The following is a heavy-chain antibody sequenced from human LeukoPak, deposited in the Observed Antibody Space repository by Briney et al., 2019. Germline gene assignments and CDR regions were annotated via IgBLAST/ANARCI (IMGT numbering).Heavy chain of an antibody. D-gene: IGHD3-10*02. CDR2: ISSSGSTI. CDR1: GFTFSSYE. CDR3: AELGITMIGGV. V-gene: IGHV3-48*03. J-gene: IGHJ6*04. Sequence: QPGGSLRLSCAASGFTFSSYEMNWVRQAAGKGLKWVSYISSSGSTIYYADSVKGRFTISRDNAKNSLYLQMNSLRAEDTAVYYCAELGITMIGGVWGKGTTVTISS.